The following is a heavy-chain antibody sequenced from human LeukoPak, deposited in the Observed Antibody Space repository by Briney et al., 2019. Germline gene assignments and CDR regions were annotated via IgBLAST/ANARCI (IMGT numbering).Heavy chain of an antibody. J-gene: IGHJ4*02. CDR1: GFTVSNNY. CDR2: IYSGDRT. V-gene: IGHV3-53*01. CDR3: LRDHNSDYILDY. Sequence: GGSLRLSCAASGFTVSNNYMSWVRQAPGKGLEWVSLIYSGDRTNYADSVKGRFTISRDDSKNTLHLQMNNLRADDTAVYYCLRDHNSDYILDYWGQGTLVTVSS. D-gene: IGHD4-11*01.